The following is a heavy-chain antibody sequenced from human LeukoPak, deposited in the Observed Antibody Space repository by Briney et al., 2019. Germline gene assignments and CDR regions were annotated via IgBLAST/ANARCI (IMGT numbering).Heavy chain of an antibody. CDR1: GFTFSSYA. Sequence: GGSLRLSCAASGFTFSSYAMSWVRQAPGKGLEWVSAISGSGGSTYYADSVKGRFTISRENSKNTLYLQMNSLRAEDTAVYYCAKAAMIVVVIPDAFDIWGQGTMVTVSS. CDR3: AKAAMIVVVIPDAFDI. V-gene: IGHV3-23*01. J-gene: IGHJ3*02. D-gene: IGHD3-22*01. CDR2: ISGSGGST.